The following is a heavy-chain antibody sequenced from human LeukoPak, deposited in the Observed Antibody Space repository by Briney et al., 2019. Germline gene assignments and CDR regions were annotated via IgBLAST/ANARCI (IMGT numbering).Heavy chain of an antibody. CDR1: GGSISSYY. Sequence: SETLSLTCTVSGGSISSYYWSWIRQPPGKGLEWIGNIYYTESTNYNPSLKSRVTMSVDTSKNQLSLKLSSLTAADSAVYYCARRSTLENFLDSWGQGTPVTVSS. CDR2: IYYTEST. V-gene: IGHV4-59*08. CDR3: ARRSTLENFLDS. D-gene: IGHD1-7*01. J-gene: IGHJ4*02.